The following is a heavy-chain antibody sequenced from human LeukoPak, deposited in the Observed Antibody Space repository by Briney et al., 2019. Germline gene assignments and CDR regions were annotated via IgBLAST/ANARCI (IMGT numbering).Heavy chain of an antibody. J-gene: IGHJ6*02. V-gene: IGHV1-18*01. Sequence: ASVKVSFKASGYIFTSCGISWVRQAPGQGLEWMGWISAYNGNTNYAHKLQGRVTMTTDTSTSTAYMELRSLRSDDTAVYYCARAGRNYDILTGGQYYYGMDVWGQGTTVTVSS. CDR2: ISAYNGNT. CDR1: GYIFTSCG. D-gene: IGHD3-9*01. CDR3: ARAGRNYDILTGGQYYYGMDV.